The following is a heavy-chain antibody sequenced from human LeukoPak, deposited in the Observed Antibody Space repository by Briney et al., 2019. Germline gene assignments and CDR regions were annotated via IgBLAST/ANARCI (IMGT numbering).Heavy chain of an antibody. V-gene: IGHV1-69*01. CDR3: ASEILWFGESLYYYYGMDV. CDR2: IIPIFGTA. J-gene: IGHJ6*02. Sequence: SVKVSCKASGGTFISYAISWVRQAPGQGLEWMGGIIPIFGTANYAQKFQGRVTITPDESTSTAYMELSSLRSEDTAVYYCASEILWFGESLYYYYGMDVWGQGTTVTVSS. CDR1: GGTFISYA. D-gene: IGHD3-10*01.